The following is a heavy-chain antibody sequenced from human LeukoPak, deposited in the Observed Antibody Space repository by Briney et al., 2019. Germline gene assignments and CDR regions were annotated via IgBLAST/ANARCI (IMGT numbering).Heavy chain of an antibody. D-gene: IGHD6-13*01. J-gene: IGHJ6*04. CDR1: GGSISSGSYY. Sequence: SQTLSLTCTVSGGSISSGSYYWSWIRQPAGKGLEWIGRTYTSGSTNYNPSLKSRVTISVDTSKNQFSLKLSSVTAADTAMYYCAREHSSSRRGVDVWGKGTTVTVSS. CDR3: AREHSSSRRGVDV. V-gene: IGHV4-61*02. CDR2: TYTSGST.